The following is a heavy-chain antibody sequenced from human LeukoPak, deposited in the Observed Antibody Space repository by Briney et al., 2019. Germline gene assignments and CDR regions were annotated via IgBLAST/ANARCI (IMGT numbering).Heavy chain of an antibody. Sequence: GRSLRLSCAASGFTFDDYAMHWVRQAPARGLEGVSGISWNSGSIVYADSVKGRFTISTNNAKNSPYSQMNSLGAEDKALDYCAKIRGPHMYGGPFGRWGQGTLVTVSS. V-gene: IGHV3-9*01. CDR3: AKIRGPHMYGGPFGR. CDR1: GFTFDDYA. J-gene: IGHJ4*01. CDR2: ISWNSGSI. D-gene: IGHD4-23*01.